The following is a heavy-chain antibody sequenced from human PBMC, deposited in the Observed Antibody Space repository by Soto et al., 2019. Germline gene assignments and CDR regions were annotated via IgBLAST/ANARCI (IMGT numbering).Heavy chain of an antibody. CDR3: ARDYCSGGSCHHGYYYGMDV. V-gene: IGHV4-38-2*02. J-gene: IGHJ6*02. Sequence: PSETLSLTCAVSGYSISSGYYWGWIRQPPGKGLEWIGSIYHSGSTYYNPSLKSRVTISVDTSKNQFSLKLSSVTAADTAVYYCARDYCSGGSCHHGYYYGMDVWGQGTTVTVSS. CDR2: IYHSGST. CDR1: GYSISSGYY. D-gene: IGHD2-15*01.